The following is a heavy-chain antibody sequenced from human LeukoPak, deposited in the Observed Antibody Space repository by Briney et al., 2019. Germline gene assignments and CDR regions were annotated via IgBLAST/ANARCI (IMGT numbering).Heavy chain of an antibody. CDR1: GFTFSSYA. Sequence: GGSLRLSCAASGFTFSSYAMHWVRQAPGKGLEWVAVISYDGSNKYYADSVKGRFTISRDNSKNTLYLQMNGLRAEDTAVYYCAKEIAVAAIGGAFDIWGQGTMVTVSS. J-gene: IGHJ3*02. V-gene: IGHV3-30*01. CDR2: ISYDGSNK. D-gene: IGHD6-19*01. CDR3: AKEIAVAAIGGAFDI.